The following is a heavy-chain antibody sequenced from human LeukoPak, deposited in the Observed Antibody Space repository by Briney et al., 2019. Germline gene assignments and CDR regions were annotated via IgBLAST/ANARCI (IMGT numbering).Heavy chain of an antibody. CDR1: GYTFISHD. CDR2: MDSNSGNT. J-gene: IGHJ4*02. D-gene: IGHD1-26*01. V-gene: IGHV1-8*01. Sequence: GASVKVSCKTSGYTFISHDINWVRQATGQGLEWMGWMDSNSGNTGYAQRFQGRVTLTRSTSLSEAYMELTSLKFEDTAVYYCARVQGSDTSGSFDHWGQGTLVTVSS. CDR3: ARVQGSDTSGSFDH.